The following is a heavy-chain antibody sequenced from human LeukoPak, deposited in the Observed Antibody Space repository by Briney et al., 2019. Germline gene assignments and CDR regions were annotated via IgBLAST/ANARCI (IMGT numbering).Heavy chain of an antibody. CDR2: IYYSGST. Sequence: SETLSLTCTVSGGSISSYYWSWIRQPPGKGLEWIGYIYYSGSTNYNPSLKSRVTISVDTSKNQFSLKLSSVTAADTAVYYCASVFYYDSSGYPDAYFDYWGQGTLVTVSS. D-gene: IGHD3-22*01. J-gene: IGHJ4*02. V-gene: IGHV4-59*08. CDR1: GGSISSYY. CDR3: ASVFYYDSSGYPDAYFDY.